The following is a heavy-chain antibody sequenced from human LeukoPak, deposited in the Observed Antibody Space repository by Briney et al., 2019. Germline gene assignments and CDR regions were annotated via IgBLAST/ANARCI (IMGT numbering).Heavy chain of an antibody. CDR1: GYTFTSYD. CDR3: ATDSTGSSWYRDWFDP. CDR2: FDPEDGET. V-gene: IGHV1-24*01. Sequence: ASVKVSCKASGYTFTSYDINWVRQATGQGLEWMGGFDPEDGETIYAQKFQGRVTVTEDTSTDTAYMELSSLRSEDTAVYYCATDSTGSSWYRDWFDPWGQGTLVTVSS. D-gene: IGHD6-13*01. J-gene: IGHJ5*02.